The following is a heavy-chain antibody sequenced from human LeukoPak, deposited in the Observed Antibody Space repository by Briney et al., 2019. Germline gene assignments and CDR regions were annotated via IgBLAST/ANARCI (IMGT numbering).Heavy chain of an antibody. CDR1: GFTFSGHY. CDR2: INPHSGGT. V-gene: IGHV1-2*02. Sequence: ASVTVSCKASGFTFSGHYIHWVRQAPGQGLEWMGYINPHSGGTSSPQKFQGRVTMTTDTSISAVYMELSSLTSDDTAVYYCVREGNELLSKNFDYWGQGSLVTVSS. CDR3: VREGNELLSKNFDY. D-gene: IGHD2-21*02. J-gene: IGHJ4*02.